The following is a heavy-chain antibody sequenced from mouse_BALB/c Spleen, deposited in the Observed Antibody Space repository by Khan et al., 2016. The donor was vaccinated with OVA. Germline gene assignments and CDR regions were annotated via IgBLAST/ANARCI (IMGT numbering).Heavy chain of an antibody. D-gene: IGHD1-1*01. Sequence: EVELVESGGGLVQPGGSRKLSCAASGFTFSSFGMHWVRQAPEKGLEWVAYISSDSSTIYYGDKVEGRFTISRDNPKNTLFLQMTSLRSDDTAIYYGTRSFFYGYYFDYWGQGTTLTVSS. CDR1: GFTFSSFG. V-gene: IGHV5-17*02. J-gene: IGHJ2*01. CDR3: TRSFFYGYYFDY. CDR2: ISSDSSTI.